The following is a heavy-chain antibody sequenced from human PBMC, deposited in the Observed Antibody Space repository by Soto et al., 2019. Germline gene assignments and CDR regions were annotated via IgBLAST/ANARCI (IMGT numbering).Heavy chain of an antibody. CDR2: IIPVFGTA. J-gene: IGHJ6*02. D-gene: IGHD4-4*01. CDR3: ARSHSVLGYFHYGMDV. CDR1: GGTFSSYA. V-gene: IGHV1-69*01. Sequence: QVQLVQSGAEVKKPGSSGKVSCTSSGGTFSSYAYSWVRQAPGQGLEWMGGIIPVFGTATYAQNFQGRLTITADESTRTAYMELSSLRSEDTAVYYCARSHSVLGYFHYGMDVWGQGTTVTVSS.